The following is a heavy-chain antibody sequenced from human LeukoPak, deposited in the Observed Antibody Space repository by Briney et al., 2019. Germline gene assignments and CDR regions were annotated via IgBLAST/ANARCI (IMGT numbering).Heavy chain of an antibody. V-gene: IGHV3-7*01. CDR3: ARYRRVAGTQGYFDY. CDR1: GFTFSSYW. Sequence: AGGSLRLSCAASGFTFSSYWMSWVRQAPGKGLEWVANIKQDGSEKYYVDSVKGRCTISRDNAKNSLYLQMNSLRAEDTAVYYCARYRRVAGTQGYFDYWGQGTLVTVSS. J-gene: IGHJ4*02. CDR2: IKQDGSEK. D-gene: IGHD6-19*01.